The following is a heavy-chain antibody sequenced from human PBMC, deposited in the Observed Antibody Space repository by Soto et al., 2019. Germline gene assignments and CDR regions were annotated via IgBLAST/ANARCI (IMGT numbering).Heavy chain of an antibody. CDR1: GFTFSSYW. CDR2: IKQDGSEK. D-gene: IGHD6-6*01. V-gene: IGHV3-7*03. CDR3: ARQTRAPES. J-gene: IGHJ5*02. Sequence: EVQLVESGGGLVQPGGSLRLSCAASGFTFSSYWMTWVRQAPGKGLECVANIKQDGSEKYYVDSVKGRCTISRDNAKNSLYLQMNNLRAEDTAVYYCARQTRAPESWGQGTLVTVSS.